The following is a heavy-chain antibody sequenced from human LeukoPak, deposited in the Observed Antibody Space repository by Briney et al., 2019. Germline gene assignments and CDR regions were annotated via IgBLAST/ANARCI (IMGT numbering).Heavy chain of an antibody. D-gene: IGHD2-15*01. Sequence: GGSLTCDCAASPLDSTCDEMKCTGQAPGKGLDWVSYISSSGSTIYYADSVKGRFTISRDNAKNSLYLQMNRLRAEDTAVYYCARDRTAVVAPGRYFEGWGRGTLVTVSS. CDR3: ARDRTAVVAPGRYFEG. V-gene: IGHV3-48*03. J-gene: IGHJ2*01. CDR1: PLDSTCDE. CDR2: ISSSGSTI.